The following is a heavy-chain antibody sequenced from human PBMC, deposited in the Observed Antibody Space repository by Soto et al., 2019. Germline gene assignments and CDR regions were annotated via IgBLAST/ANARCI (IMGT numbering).Heavy chain of an antibody. CDR1: GYTFSDYY. J-gene: IGHJ4*02. Sequence: QVQLVQSGPEVKKPGASVKVSCKTSGYTFSDYYMHWVRQDPGQGFQWLALINPISGRTTYAPKFQGRVTVAKDTSTSTVSLHLASLTSEDTAVYYCAKEATGSGEFVSLGQGTLVTVSS. V-gene: IGHV1-46*01. CDR3: AKEATGSGEFVS. D-gene: IGHD6-19*01. CDR2: INPISGRT.